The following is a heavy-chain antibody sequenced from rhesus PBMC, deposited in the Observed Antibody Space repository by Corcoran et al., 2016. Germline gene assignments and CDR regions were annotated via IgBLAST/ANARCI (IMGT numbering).Heavy chain of an antibody. J-gene: IGHJ4*01. D-gene: IGHD3-3*01. CDR2: IGGSSGST. Sequence: QVQLQESGPGLVKPSETLSLTCAVSGSSISSGYGWSWIRQPPGKGLEWIGYIGGSSGSTNYNPSLKSRVTISKDTSKNQFSLKLSSVTAADTAVYYCARGYYNIWTGYYNFDYWGQGVLVTVSS. CDR3: ARGYYNIWTGYYNFDY. V-gene: IGHV4-127*01. CDR1: GSSISSGYG.